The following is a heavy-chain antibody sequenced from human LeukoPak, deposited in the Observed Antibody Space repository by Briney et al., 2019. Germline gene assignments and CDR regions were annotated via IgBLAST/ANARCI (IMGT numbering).Heavy chain of an antibody. D-gene: IGHD3-22*01. J-gene: IGHJ1*01. V-gene: IGHV4-39*07. CDR3: ARRMRYYDSSGYRP. Sequence: SETLSLTCTVSGGSISSSSYYWAWIRQPPGKGLEWIGSIYYTGSTYYNPSLKSRVTISVDTSKNQFSLKLSSVTAADTAVYYCARRMRYYDSSGYRPWGQGTLVTVSS. CDR1: GGSISSSSYY. CDR2: IYYTGST.